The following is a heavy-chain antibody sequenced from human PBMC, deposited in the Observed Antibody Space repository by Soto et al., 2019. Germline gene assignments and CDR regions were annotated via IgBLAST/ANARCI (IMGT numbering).Heavy chain of an antibody. D-gene: IGHD3-3*01. CDR1: GYTFTSYY. CDR2: INPSGGST. Sequence: ASVKVSCKASGYTFTSYYMHCVRQAPGQVLEWMGIINPSGGSTSYAQKFQGRVTMTRDTSTSTVYMELSSMRSEARAAYYCAREGRFLEWLLSDYWGQGSLVTVSS. V-gene: IGHV1-46*01. CDR3: AREGRFLEWLLSDY. J-gene: IGHJ4*02.